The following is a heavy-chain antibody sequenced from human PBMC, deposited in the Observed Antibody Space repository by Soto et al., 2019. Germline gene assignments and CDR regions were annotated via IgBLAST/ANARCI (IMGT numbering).Heavy chain of an antibody. CDR1: GGSISRYY. CDR3: ESYGYSSGWYSGSGWFDP. J-gene: IGHJ5*02. D-gene: IGHD6-19*01. V-gene: IGHV4-59*01. CDR2: IYYSGST. Sequence: SETLSLTCTVSGGSISRYYWSWIRQPPGKGLEWIGYIYYSGSTNYNPSLKSRVTISVDTSKNQFSLKLSSVTAADTAVYYCESYGYSSGWYSGSGWFDPWGQGTLVTVS.